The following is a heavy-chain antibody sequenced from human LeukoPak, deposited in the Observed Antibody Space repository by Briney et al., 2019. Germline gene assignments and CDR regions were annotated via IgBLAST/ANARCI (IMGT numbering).Heavy chain of an antibody. CDR3: ATDVPAVTIFGY. CDR1: GFTFSTYW. D-gene: IGHD2-2*01. V-gene: IGHV3-74*01. J-gene: IGHJ4*02. CDR2: INSDGSST. Sequence: GGSLRLSCAASGFTFSTYWMHWVRQAPGTGLVWVSLINSDGSSTNYADSAKGRFTISRDNAKNTLYLQMNSLRAEDTAVYYCATDVPAVTIFGYWGQGTLVTVSS.